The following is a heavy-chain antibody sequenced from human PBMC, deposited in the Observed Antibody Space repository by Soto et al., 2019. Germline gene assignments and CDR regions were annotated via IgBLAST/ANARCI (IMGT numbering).Heavy chain of an antibody. CDR2: VSGRGADK. J-gene: IGHJ4*02. CDR1: GFTFSSYT. D-gene: IGHD3-3*01. CDR3: AKDGRITIFGVVPAPIDY. V-gene: IGHV3-23*01. Sequence: GGSLRLSCAASGFTFSSYTMNWVRQAPGKGLEWVSGVSGRGADKFYADSVKGRFTISRDNSKNTLYLQMNSLRAEDTAVYYCAKDGRITIFGVVPAPIDYWGQGTLVTVSS.